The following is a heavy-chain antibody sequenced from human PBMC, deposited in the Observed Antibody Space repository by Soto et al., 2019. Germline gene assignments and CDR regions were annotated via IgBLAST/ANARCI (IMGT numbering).Heavy chain of an antibody. D-gene: IGHD2-15*01. J-gene: IGHJ4*02. CDR2: ISSSSSYT. Sequence: GGSLRLSCAASGFTFSDYYMSWIRQAPGKGLEWVSYISSSSSYTNYADSVKGRFTISRDNAKNSRYLQMNSLRAEATAVYDCARVDCSGGSCYSPTGQLYYFDYWGQGTLVTVSS. V-gene: IGHV3-11*06. CDR1: GFTFSDYY. CDR3: ARVDCSGGSCYSPTGQLYYFDY.